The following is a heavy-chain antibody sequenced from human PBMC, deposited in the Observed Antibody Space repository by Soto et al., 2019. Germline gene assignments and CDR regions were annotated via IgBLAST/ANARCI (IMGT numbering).Heavy chain of an antibody. Sequence: QVQLVQSGAEVKKPGSSVKVSCKASGGAFTDYIFDWVRQAPGQGLEWMGGIIPMFGTPKYAQKFQHRVTISADVSTDTAYMELTRLRFDDTAVYYCAGGRDQPPVGLYFESWGEGTRVTVSS. CDR3: AGGRDQPPVGLYFES. V-gene: IGHV1-69*01. CDR2: IIPMFGTP. CDR1: GGAFTDYI. D-gene: IGHD1-26*01. J-gene: IGHJ4*02.